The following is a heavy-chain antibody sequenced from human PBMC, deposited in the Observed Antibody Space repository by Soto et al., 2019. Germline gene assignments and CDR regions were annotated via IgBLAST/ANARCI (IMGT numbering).Heavy chain of an antibody. CDR3: ARRKSLDV. Sequence: HVQLQESGPGLLRPSQTLSLTCSVSGGSVSSHDYDWTWVRQRPGNGLEWIGFVHDRETADYNPSLKSRVSISVDTFKNKFSLRLSSVTAADSAVYYCARRKSLDVWGQGITVIVSS. CDR1: GGSVSSHDYD. J-gene: IGHJ6*02. CDR2: VHDRETA. V-gene: IGHV4-31*03.